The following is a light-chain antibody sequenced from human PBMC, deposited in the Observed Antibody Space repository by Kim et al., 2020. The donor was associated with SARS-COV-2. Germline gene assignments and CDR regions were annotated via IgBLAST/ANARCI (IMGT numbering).Light chain of an antibody. CDR2: DAS. J-gene: IGKJ4*01. CDR1: QDIRRA. CDR3: QQFKSYPLT. Sequence: AIQLTQSPSSLSASVGDRVTITCRASQDIRRALAWFQQNPGKPPNLLIYDASTLERGVPSRFSGSGSGTDFTLTISSLQPEDFATYYCQQFKSYPLTFGGGTKVDIK. V-gene: IGKV1-13*02.